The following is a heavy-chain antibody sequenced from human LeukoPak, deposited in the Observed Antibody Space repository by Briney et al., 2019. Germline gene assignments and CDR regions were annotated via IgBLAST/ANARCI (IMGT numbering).Heavy chain of an antibody. CDR3: ARWDSGSYFLDY. D-gene: IGHD1-26*01. CDR2: IYYSGST. CDR1: GGSVSSYY. Sequence: PSETLSLTCTVSGGSVSSYYWNWIRQPPGKGLEWIGYIYYSGSTNYNPSLKSRVTISIDTSKNQFSLKLNSVAAADTAVYYCARWDSGSYFLDYWGQGTLVTVSS. J-gene: IGHJ4*02. V-gene: IGHV4-59*02.